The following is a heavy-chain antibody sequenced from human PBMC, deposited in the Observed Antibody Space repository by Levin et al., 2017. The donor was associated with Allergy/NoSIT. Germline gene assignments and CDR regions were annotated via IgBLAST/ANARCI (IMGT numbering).Heavy chain of an antibody. V-gene: IGHV1-69*01. D-gene: IGHD6-19*01. J-gene: IGHJ4*02. Sequence: KISCKASGGTFSSYAISWVRQAPGQGLEWMGGIIPIFGTANYAQKFQGRVTITADESTSTAYMELSSLRSEDTAVYYCATRGTIQWLVQPTVYFDYWGQGTLVTVSS. CDR3: ATRGTIQWLVQPTVYFDY. CDR2: IIPIFGTA. CDR1: GGTFSSYA.